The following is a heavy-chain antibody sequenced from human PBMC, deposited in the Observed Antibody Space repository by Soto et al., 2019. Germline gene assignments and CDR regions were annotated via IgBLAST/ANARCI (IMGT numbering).Heavy chain of an antibody. J-gene: IGHJ4*02. CDR1: GFTFSNHS. Sequence: VVSLILSCAASGFTFSNHSIHWVLQAPVKGLEWVAVISNDGSRNYYADSVKGRFTMSRDNSKNTLYLQMNSLRVEDTAIYYCARRLPTFELLLVQFEYWGKGTLVTVSS. CDR2: ISNDGSRN. D-gene: IGHD3-9*01. V-gene: IGHV3-30*04. CDR3: ARRLPTFELLLVQFEY.